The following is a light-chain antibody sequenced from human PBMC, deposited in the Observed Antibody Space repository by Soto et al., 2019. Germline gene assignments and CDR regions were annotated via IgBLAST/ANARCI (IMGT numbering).Light chain of an antibody. V-gene: IGLV1-51*01. J-gene: IGLJ2*01. Sequence: QSVLTQPPSVSADPGQKVTISCSGSSSNIEGNLVSWYQQFPRTAPKLLIYDNNQRPLQTPDRFSGSKSGTSATLDITGLQAGDEADYYCETWDSSLSAVVFGGGTKLTVL. CDR1: SSNIEGNL. CDR2: DNN. CDR3: ETWDSSLSAVV.